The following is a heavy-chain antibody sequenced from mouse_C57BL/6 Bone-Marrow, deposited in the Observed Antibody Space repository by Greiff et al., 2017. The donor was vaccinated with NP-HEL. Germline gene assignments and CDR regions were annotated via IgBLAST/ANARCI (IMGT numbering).Heavy chain of an antibody. CDR1: GYTFTSYW. J-gene: IGHJ3*01. V-gene: IGHV1-52*01. CDR3: ARFYGYDGPWFAY. CDR2: IDPADSET. D-gene: IGHD2-2*01. Sequence: QVQLQQPGAELVRPGSSVKLSCKASGYTFTSYWMHWVKQRPIQGLEWIGNIDPADSETHYNQKFKDKATLTVDKSSSTAYMQLSSLTSEDSAVYYGARFYGYDGPWFAYWGQGTLVTVSA.